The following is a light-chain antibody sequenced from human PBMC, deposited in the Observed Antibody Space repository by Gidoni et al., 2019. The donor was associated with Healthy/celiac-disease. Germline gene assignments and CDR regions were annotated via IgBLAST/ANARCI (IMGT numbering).Light chain of an antibody. J-gene: IGKJ2*01. Sequence: DIQMTQSPSSLSASVGDRVTITCRASQSISSYLHWYQQKPGKAPKLLIYDASSLQSGVPSRCSGSGSGTEVTLTISSMQHEEYATYYCQQSYSTPMYTFGQGTKLEIK. CDR2: DAS. V-gene: IGKV1-39*01. CDR1: QSISSY. CDR3: QQSYSTPMYT.